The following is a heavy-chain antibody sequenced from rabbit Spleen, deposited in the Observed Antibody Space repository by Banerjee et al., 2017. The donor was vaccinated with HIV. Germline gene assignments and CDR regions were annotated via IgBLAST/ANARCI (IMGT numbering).Heavy chain of an antibody. CDR3: ARDLVTVIGWNFNL. Sequence: QGQLVESGGGLVQPGGSLKLSCKASGFDFRSYGVSWVRQAPGKGLEWIGYIDPVFGITYFANWVKGRFTISSHNAQNTLFLQMTSLTAADTATYFCARDLVTVIGWNFNLWGQGTLVTVS. D-gene: IGHD5-1*01. V-gene: IGHV1S47*01. J-gene: IGHJ4*01. CDR1: GFDFRSYG. CDR2: IDPVFGIT.